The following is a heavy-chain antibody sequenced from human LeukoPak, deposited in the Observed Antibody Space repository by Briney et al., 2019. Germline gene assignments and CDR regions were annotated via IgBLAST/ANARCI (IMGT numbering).Heavy chain of an antibody. CDR3: ARAGWDYYGSGSYYPNYCYYYYMDV. V-gene: IGHV4-59*01. D-gene: IGHD3-10*01. J-gene: IGHJ6*03. Sequence: SETLSLTCTVSGGSISSYYWNWIRQPPGKGLEWIGYIYYSGSTNYNPSLKSRVTISVDTSKNQFSLKLSSVTAADTAVYYCARAGWDYYGSGSYYPNYCYYYYMDVWGKGTTVTISS. CDR2: IYYSGST. CDR1: GGSISSYY.